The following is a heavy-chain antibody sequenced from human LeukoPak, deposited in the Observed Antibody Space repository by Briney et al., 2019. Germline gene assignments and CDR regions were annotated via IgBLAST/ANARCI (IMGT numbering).Heavy chain of an antibody. Sequence: SETLSLTCTVSGGSISSSSYYWGWIRQPPGKGLEWIGSIYYSGSTYYNPSLKSRVTISVDTSKNQFSLKLSSVTAADTAVYYCARDLSGEYDSSGLDYWGQGTLVTVSS. CDR1: GGSISSSSYY. D-gene: IGHD3-22*01. V-gene: IGHV4-39*07. CDR3: ARDLSGEYDSSGLDY. CDR2: IYYSGST. J-gene: IGHJ4*02.